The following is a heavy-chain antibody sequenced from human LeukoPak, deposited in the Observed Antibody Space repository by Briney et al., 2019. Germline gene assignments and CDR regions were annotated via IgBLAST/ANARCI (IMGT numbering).Heavy chain of an antibody. CDR1: GFTFDDYG. Sequence: GGSLRLSCAASGFTFDDYGMSWVRQAPGKGLEWVSGINWNGGSTGYADSVKGRSTISRDNAKNSLYLQMNSLRAEDTALYYCARGDSSSSGDYFDYWGQGTLVTVSS. V-gene: IGHV3-20*04. CDR2: INWNGGST. CDR3: ARGDSSSSGDYFDY. D-gene: IGHD6-6*01. J-gene: IGHJ4*02.